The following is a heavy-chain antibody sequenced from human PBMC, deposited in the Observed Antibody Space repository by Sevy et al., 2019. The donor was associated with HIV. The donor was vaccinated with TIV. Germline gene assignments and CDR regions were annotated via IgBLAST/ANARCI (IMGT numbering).Heavy chain of an antibody. CDR3: SKDFLVVVVPAANGMDV. V-gene: IGHV3-23*01. CDR2: ISGSGGST. D-gene: IGHD2-2*01. J-gene: IGHJ6*02. CDR1: GFTFSSYA. Sequence: GGSLRLSCAASGFTFSSYAMSWVRQAPGKGLEWVSAISGSGGSTYYADSVKGRFTISRDNSKNTLYLQMNSLRAEDTAAYYCSKDFLVVVVPAANGMDVWGQGTTVTVSS.